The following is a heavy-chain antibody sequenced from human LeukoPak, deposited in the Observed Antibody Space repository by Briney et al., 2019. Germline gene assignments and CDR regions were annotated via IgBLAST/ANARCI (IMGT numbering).Heavy chain of an antibody. CDR3: ARDSRLGGYSYGYYYYGMDV. J-gene: IGHJ6*02. V-gene: IGHV4-59*12. CDR1: GGSISSDY. CDR2: IYYRGST. D-gene: IGHD5-18*01. Sequence: PSETLSLTCTVSGGSISSDYWSWIRQPPGKGLEWIGYIYYRGSTNYNPSLKSRVTISVDTSKNQFSLKLSSVTAADTAVYYCARDSRLGGYSYGYYYYGMDVWGQGTTVTVSS.